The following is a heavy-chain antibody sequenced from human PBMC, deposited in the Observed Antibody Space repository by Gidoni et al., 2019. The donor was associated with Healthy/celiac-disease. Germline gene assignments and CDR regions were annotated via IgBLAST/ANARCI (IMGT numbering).Heavy chain of an antibody. V-gene: IGHV4-34*01. CDR3: ARGQVVVVVAARGNWFDP. D-gene: IGHD2-15*01. J-gene: IGHJ5*02. Sequence: QVQLQQWGAGLLKPSETLSLTCAVYGGSFSGYYWSWIRQPPGKGLEWIGEINHSGSTNYNPSLKSRVTISVDTSKNQFSLKLSSVTAADTAVYYCARGQVVVVVAARGNWFDPWGQGTLVTVSS. CDR2: INHSGST. CDR1: GGSFSGYY.